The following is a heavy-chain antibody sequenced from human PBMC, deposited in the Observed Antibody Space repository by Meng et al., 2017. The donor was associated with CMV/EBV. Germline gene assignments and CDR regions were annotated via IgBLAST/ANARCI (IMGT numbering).Heavy chain of an antibody. CDR3: AREYPATWYFDH. Sequence: VLLVQCGGEVKQAGASLMISCKSFGYIFTTYYIHWVRQAPGQGLEWMGMINLVDGNTNVAHKLQGRLSMTRDTSTSTVYMDLSSLRSEDTAMYYCAREYPATWYFDHWGQGTLVTVSS. V-gene: IGHV1-46*04. D-gene: IGHD2-15*01. CDR2: INLVDGNT. J-gene: IGHJ4*02. CDR1: GYIFTTYY.